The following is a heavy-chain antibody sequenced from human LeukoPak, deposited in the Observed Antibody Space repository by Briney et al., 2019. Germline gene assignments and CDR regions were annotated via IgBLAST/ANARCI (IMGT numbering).Heavy chain of an antibody. V-gene: IGHV3-48*01. Sequence: PGGSLRLSCAASGFTFSSHAMNWVRQAPGKGLEWVSYISSSSITIDYADSVKGRFTISRDNAKNSLYLRMNSLRAEDTAVYYCARGYSYGRPHFDSWGQGTLVTVSS. CDR2: ISSSSITI. CDR3: ARGYSYGRPHFDS. J-gene: IGHJ4*02. CDR1: GFTFSSHA. D-gene: IGHD5-18*01.